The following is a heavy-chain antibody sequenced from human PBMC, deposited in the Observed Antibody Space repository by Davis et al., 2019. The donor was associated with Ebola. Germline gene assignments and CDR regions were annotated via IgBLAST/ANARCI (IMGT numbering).Heavy chain of an antibody. CDR3: AKVKYYSTWRGGFDS. Sequence: GESLKISCAASGFTLSGYDMNWVRQAPGKGLQWVAVIWDDGSNKYYADSVKGRFTISRDNSKNTLYLQMNSLRAEDTARYYCAKVKYYSTWRGGFDSWGQGTLVTVSS. CDR2: IWDDGSNK. V-gene: IGHV3-33*06. J-gene: IGHJ4*02. CDR1: GFTLSGYD. D-gene: IGHD6-13*01.